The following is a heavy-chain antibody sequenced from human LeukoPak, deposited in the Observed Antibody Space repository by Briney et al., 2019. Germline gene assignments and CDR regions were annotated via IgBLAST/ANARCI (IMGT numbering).Heavy chain of an antibody. V-gene: IGHV3-21*06. CDR2: ISSSSNYI. CDR1: GFTFSSYG. Sequence: GGSLRLSCAASGFTFSSYGMNWVRQAPGKGLEWVSSISSSSNYIYYADSVKGRFTISRDNAENSLYLQMNSLRAEDTAMYYCTRDADPIELKDYWGQGTLVTVSS. CDR3: TRDADPIELKDY. D-gene: IGHD3-10*01. J-gene: IGHJ4*02.